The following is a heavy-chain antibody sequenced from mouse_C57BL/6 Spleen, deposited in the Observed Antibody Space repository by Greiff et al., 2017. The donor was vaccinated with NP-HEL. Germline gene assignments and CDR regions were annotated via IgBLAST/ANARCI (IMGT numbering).Heavy chain of an antibody. D-gene: IGHD1-1*01. CDR3: TRDKVYYGSSYWYFDV. V-gene: IGHV5-9-1*02. CDR1: GFTFSSYA. CDR2: ISSGGDYI. Sequence: EVKLVESGEGLVKPGGSLKLSCAASGFTFSSYAMSWVRQTPEKRLEWVAYISSGGDYIYYADPVKGRFTISRDNARNTLYLQMSSLKSEDTAMYYCTRDKVYYGSSYWYFDVWGTGTTVTVSS. J-gene: IGHJ1*03.